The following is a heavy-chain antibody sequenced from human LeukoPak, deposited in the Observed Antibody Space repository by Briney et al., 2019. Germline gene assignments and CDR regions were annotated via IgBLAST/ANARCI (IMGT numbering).Heavy chain of an antibody. CDR2: IWYDGSNT. CDR1: GFSFNTYG. V-gene: IGHV3-33*01. D-gene: IGHD5/OR15-5a*01. J-gene: IGHJ4*02. Sequence: GKSLRLSCAASGFSFNTYGMHWVRQAPGKGLEWVATIWYDGSNTYYGDSVKGRFTISRDNFENTVYLQVNSLRAEDTAVYYCARDEVSDSAFDYWGQGTLVTVSS. CDR3: ARDEVSDSAFDY.